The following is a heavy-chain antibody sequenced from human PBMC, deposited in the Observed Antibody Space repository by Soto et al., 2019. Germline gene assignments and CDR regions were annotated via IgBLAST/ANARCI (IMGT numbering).Heavy chain of an antibody. D-gene: IGHD6-13*01. CDR3: ARAYSSSWYVY. Sequence: PSETLSLTCTVSGGSISSYYWSWIRQSPGKGLEWIGYIYYSGSTNYNPSLKSRVTISVDTSKNQFSLKLSSVTAADTAVYYCARAYSSSWYVYWGQGTLVTVSS. CDR2: IYYSGST. J-gene: IGHJ4*02. V-gene: IGHV4-59*01. CDR1: GGSISSYY.